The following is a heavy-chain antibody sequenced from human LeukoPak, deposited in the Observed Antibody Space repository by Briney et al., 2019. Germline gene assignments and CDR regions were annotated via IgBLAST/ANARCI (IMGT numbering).Heavy chain of an antibody. Sequence: ASETLSLTCTVSGGSISSSSYYWSWIRQPPGKGLEWIGYIYYSGSTNYNPSLKSRVTISVDTSKNQFSLKLNSVTAADTAVYYCARAYSSGWYPDYWGQGTLVTVSS. CDR1: GGSISSSSYY. V-gene: IGHV4-61*01. CDR2: IYYSGST. D-gene: IGHD6-19*01. CDR3: ARAYSSGWYPDY. J-gene: IGHJ4*02.